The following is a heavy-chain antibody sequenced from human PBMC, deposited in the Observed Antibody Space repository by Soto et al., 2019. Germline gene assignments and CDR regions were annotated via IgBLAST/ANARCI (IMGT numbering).Heavy chain of an antibody. CDR1: GGSISSSCYY. Sequence: SETLSLTCTVSGGSISSSCYYWGWIRQPPGKGLEWIGSIYYGGSTYYNPSLKSRVTISVDTSKNQFSLKLSSVTAADTAVYYCARHQDSSSWSIQTSIDYWGQGTLVTVSS. V-gene: IGHV4-39*01. CDR2: IYYGGST. J-gene: IGHJ4*02. D-gene: IGHD6-13*01. CDR3: ARHQDSSSWSIQTSIDY.